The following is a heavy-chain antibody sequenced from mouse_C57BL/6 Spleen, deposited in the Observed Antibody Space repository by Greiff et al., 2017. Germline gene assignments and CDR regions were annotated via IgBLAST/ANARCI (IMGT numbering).Heavy chain of an antibody. J-gene: IGHJ4*01. Sequence: EVQLVESGPGLVKPSQSLYLTCSVTGYSITSGYYWNWIRQFPGNILEWVGYISYDGSHNYHPSLKNRISITRYTSKKQFFLKLNTVTTEYTATYYCARDGDYYSYAMDYWGQGTSVTVSS. CDR1: GYSITSGYY. CDR2: ISYDGSH. CDR3: ARDGDYYSYAMDY. D-gene: IGHD2-12*01. V-gene: IGHV3-6*01.